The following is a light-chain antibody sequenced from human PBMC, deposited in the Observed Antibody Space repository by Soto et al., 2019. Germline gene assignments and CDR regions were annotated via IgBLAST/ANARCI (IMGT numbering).Light chain of an antibody. CDR1: SSDVGGYNY. V-gene: IGLV2-11*01. J-gene: IGLJ1*01. CDR3: CSYAGTYTHAGIYTYV. Sequence: QSVLTQPRSVSGSPGQSVTISCTGTSSDVGGYNYVSWYQQYPGKAPKLMIYDVSKRPSGVPDRFSGSKSGNTASLTISGLQAEDEADYYCCSYAGTYTHAGIYTYVFGTGTKAT. CDR2: DVS.